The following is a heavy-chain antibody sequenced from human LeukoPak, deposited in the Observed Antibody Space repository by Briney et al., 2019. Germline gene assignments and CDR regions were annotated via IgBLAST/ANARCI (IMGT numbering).Heavy chain of an antibody. J-gene: IGHJ6*02. CDR1: GFTFSSYA. CDR3: ARDFPYYDTSGTSYYYYGMDV. D-gene: IGHD3-22*01. V-gene: IGHV3-30-3*01. CDR2: ISFDEPNK. Sequence: PGRSLRLSCAASGFTFSSYAMHWVRQAPGKGLEWVAVISFDEPNKYYADSVKGRFTISRDKPKNTLYLQMNSLRAEDTAVYYCARDFPYYDTSGTSYYYYGMDVRGQGTTVAVSS.